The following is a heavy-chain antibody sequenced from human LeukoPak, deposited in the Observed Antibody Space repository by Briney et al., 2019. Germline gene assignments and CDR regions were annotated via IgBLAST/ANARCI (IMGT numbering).Heavy chain of an antibody. CDR1: GFTFSSYG. Sequence: QAGGSLRLSCAASGFTFSSYGMHWVRQAPGKGLEWVAVISYDGSNKYYADSVKGRFTISRDNSKNTLYLQMNSLRAEDTAVYYCAKVLRYCSGGSCGRDCYYYGMDVWGQGTTVTVSS. J-gene: IGHJ6*02. D-gene: IGHD2-15*01. V-gene: IGHV3-30*18. CDR3: AKVLRYCSGGSCGRDCYYYGMDV. CDR2: ISYDGSNK.